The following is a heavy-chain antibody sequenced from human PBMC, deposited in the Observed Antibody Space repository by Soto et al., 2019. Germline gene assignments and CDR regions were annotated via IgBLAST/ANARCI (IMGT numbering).Heavy chain of an antibody. CDR2: IHHTGIT. CDR1: GGSITSGW. J-gene: IGHJ5*01. CDR3: AREWRIHKSGLHS. V-gene: IGHV4-59*12. Sequence: PWGNLSLTCTVSGGSITSGWWSWIRQSPGKGLEWIAFIHHTGITNYNPSLRSRVTISVDSSKKQFSLKLTSVTAADTAVYYWAREWRIHKSGLHSRGKGTLVTVAS. D-gene: IGHD3-16*01.